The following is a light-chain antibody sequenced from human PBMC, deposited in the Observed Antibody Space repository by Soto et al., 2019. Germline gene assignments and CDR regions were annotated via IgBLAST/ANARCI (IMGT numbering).Light chain of an antibody. CDR1: QSFSSSY. J-gene: IGKJ5*01. CDR3: QQYGTSIT. Sequence: EIVLTQSPGTLSLSPGERATLSCRASQSFSSSYLAWYQQKPGQAPRLLIYGASSRATSIPDRFSGSGSGTDFTLTISRLEPEDFAVYYCQQYGTSITFGQGTRLEI. V-gene: IGKV3-20*01. CDR2: GAS.